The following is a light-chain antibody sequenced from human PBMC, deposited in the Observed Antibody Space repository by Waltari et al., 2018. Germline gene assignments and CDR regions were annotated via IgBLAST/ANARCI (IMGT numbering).Light chain of an antibody. J-gene: IGLJ3*02. CDR1: SSNLGHNV. CDR3: ASWDDSLNGHWV. CDR2: RNE. V-gene: IGLV1-44*01. Sequence: QSVLTQPPSASGTPGQRVTISCSGTSSNLGHNVVNWYQQVPGTAPKLLIYRNELRPAGVPDRFFAAESGTSASLAISGLQSEDEAEYYCASWDDSLNGHWVFGGGTKVTVL.